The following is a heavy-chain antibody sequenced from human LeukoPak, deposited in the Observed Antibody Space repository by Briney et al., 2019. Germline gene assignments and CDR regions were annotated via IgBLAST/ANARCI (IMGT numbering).Heavy chain of an antibody. CDR1: GGSFSGDY. J-gene: IGHJ4*02. CDR2: VNHSGST. CDR3: ARGEWLRSWFGY. Sequence: PSETLSLTCAVYGGSFSGDYWSWIRQPPGKGLEWIGEVNHSGSTNYNPSLKSRVTISVDTSKNQFTLKLSSVTAADTAVYYCARGEWLRSWFGYWGQGTLVTVSS. V-gene: IGHV4-34*01. D-gene: IGHD5-12*01.